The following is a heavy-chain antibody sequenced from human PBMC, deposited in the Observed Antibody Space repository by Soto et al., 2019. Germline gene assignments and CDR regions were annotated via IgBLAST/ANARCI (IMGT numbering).Heavy chain of an antibody. V-gene: IGHV3-23*01. CDR3: AKDSRSSVLMVYDLIPFGMDV. Sequence: EVRLLESGGGLVQPGGSLRLSCAASGFTFSSYAMSWVRQAPGKGLEWVSAISGSGGSTYYADSVKGRFTISRDNSKNTLYLQMNSLRAEDTAVYYCAKDSRSSVLMVYDLIPFGMDVWGQGTTVTVSS. CDR2: ISGSGGST. D-gene: IGHD2-8*01. CDR1: GFTFSSYA. J-gene: IGHJ6*02.